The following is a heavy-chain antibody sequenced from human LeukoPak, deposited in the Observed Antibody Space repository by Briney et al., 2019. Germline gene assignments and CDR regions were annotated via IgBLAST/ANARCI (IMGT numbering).Heavy chain of an antibody. D-gene: IGHD3-10*01. V-gene: IGHV5-51*01. CDR3: ARHDLSGSGDRTGDAFDI. J-gene: IGHJ3*02. Sequence: GESLKISCKGSGYSFTSYWIGWVRQMPGKGLEWMGIIYPGDSDTRYSPSFQGQVTISADKSISTAYLQWSSLKASDTAMYYCARHDLSGSGDRTGDAFDIWGQGTMVTVSS. CDR1: GYSFTSYW. CDR2: IYPGDSDT.